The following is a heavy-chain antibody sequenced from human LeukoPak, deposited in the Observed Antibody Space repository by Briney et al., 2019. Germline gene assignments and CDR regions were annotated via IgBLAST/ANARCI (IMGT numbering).Heavy chain of an antibody. CDR2: IIPIFGTA. V-gene: IGHV1-69*05. CDR3: ARGVGATNLDY. CDR1: GGTFSSYA. D-gene: IGHD1-26*01. J-gene: IGHJ4*02. Sequence: ASVKVSCKASGGTFSSYAISWVRQAPGQGLEWMGGIIPIFGTANYAQKFQGRVTITTDESTSTAYMELSSLRSEDTAVYYCARGVGATNLDYWGQGTLITVSS.